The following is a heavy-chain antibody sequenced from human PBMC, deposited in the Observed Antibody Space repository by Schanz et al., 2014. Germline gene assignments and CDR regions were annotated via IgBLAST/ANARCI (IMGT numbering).Heavy chain of an antibody. V-gene: IGHV3-23*04. CDR2: ISASGDST. Sequence: EVQVVESGGGFVQPGGSLRLSCAASGFTFSSYVMNWVRQAPGRGLEWVSFISASGDSTSYADSVKGRFTISRDNSKNTLYLQMNSLRPDDTALYYCAKEGDVWGTFRYYFDSWGQGTLVTVSS. D-gene: IGHD3-16*02. CDR3: AKEGDVWGTFRYYFDS. J-gene: IGHJ4*02. CDR1: GFTFSSYV.